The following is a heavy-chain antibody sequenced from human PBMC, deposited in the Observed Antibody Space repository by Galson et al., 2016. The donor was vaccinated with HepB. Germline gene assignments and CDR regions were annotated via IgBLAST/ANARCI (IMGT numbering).Heavy chain of an antibody. Sequence: SVKVSCKASGGTFSNHAISWVRQAPGQGLEWMGGIIPLFGTTNYAQKFQGRVTMTADESTSTGYMELSTLRSEDTAVYYCASSLNTFGDYVYWGQGTLVTVSS. J-gene: IGHJ4*02. CDR3: ASSLNTFGDYVY. D-gene: IGHD4-17*01. CDR1: GGTFSNHA. V-gene: IGHV1-69*13. CDR2: IIPLFGTT.